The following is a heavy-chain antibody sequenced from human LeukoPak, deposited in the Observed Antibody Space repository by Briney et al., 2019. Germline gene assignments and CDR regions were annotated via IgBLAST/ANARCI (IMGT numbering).Heavy chain of an antibody. V-gene: IGHV1-8*01. CDR1: GYTFTSYD. CDR2: MNPKSGNT. J-gene: IGHJ4*02. Sequence: ASVTVSFMASGYTFTSYDINSVRQAAGKGLDWMGWMNPKSGNTGYAQKFQGRVTMTRNTSISTAYMELSSLGSEDTSLYYCAAGGIVATSFDYWGQGTLVTVSS. CDR3: AAGGIVATSFDY. D-gene: IGHD5-12*01.